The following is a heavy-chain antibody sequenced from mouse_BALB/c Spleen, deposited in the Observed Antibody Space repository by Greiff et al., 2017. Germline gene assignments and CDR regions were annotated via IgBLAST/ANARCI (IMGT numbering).Heavy chain of an antibody. V-gene: IGHV10-1*02. D-gene: IGHD2-3*01. CDR2: IRSKSNNYAT. CDR1: GFTFNTYA. CDR3: VRPDDGYPAWFAY. J-gene: IGHJ3*01. Sequence: EVNVVESGGGLVQPKGSLKLSCAASGFTFNTYAMNWVRQAPGKGLEWVARIRSKSNNYATYYADSVKDRFTISRDDSQSMLYLQMNNLKTEDTAMYYCVRPDDGYPAWFAYWGQGTLVTVSA.